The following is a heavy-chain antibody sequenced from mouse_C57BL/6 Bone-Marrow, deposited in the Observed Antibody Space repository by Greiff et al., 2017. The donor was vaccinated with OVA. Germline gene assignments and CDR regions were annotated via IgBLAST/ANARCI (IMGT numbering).Heavy chain of an antibody. V-gene: IGHV1-4*01. Sequence: VQLQQSGAELARPGASVKMSCKASGYTFTSYTMHWVKQRPGQGLEWIGYINPSSGYTKYNQKFKDKATLTADKSSSTAYMQLSSLTSEDSAVCYSARDDVNWFAYWVQGTLVTVSA. D-gene: IGHD2-3*01. J-gene: IGHJ3*01. CDR1: GYTFTSYT. CDR3: ARDDVNWFAY. CDR2: INPSSGYT.